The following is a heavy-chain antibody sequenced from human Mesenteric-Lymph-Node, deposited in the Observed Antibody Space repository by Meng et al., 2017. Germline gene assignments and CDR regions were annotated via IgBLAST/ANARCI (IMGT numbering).Heavy chain of an antibody. CDR2: VYHNGVT. V-gene: IGHV4-34*02. Sequence: QLQLKQWGAEVLKPSETLSLTCAVYGGSLSGYYWSWIRQPPGKGLGWMGEVYHNGVTKYSPSLRSRVVISIDTSKNQFSLNLRSVSAADTAMYYCARGGATPMIIKYWGPGTLVTVSS. D-gene: IGHD3-10*01. CDR1: GGSLSGYY. J-gene: IGHJ4*02. CDR3: ARGGATPMIIKY.